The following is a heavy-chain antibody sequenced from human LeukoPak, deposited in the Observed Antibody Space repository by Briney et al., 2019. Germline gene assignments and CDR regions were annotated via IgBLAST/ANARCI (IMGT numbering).Heavy chain of an antibody. J-gene: IGHJ4*02. V-gene: IGHV1-2*02. CDR1: GYTFTGYY. CDR2: INPNSGGT. CDR3: ATAPFGVATNGFGYFDY. D-gene: IGHD3-3*01. Sequence: GASVTVSCKASGYTFTGYYMHWVRQAPGQGLEWMGWINPNSGGTNYAQKFQGRVTMTRDTSISTAYMELSRLRSDDTAVYYCATAPFGVATNGFGYFDYWGQGTLVTVSS.